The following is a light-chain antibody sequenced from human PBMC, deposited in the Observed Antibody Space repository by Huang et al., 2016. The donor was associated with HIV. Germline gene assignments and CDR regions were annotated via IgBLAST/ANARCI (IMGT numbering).Light chain of an antibody. CDR3: QQYGSSLIT. Sequence: EIVLTQSPGTLSLSPGERATLSCRASQSVSSGYVAWYQQKPGQAPRLLIYGASRRATVIPGRFSGSGSGTDFTLTINRLEPEDFAVYFCQQYGSSLITFGQGTRLEIK. V-gene: IGKV3-20*01. CDR1: QSVSSGY. CDR2: GAS. J-gene: IGKJ5*01.